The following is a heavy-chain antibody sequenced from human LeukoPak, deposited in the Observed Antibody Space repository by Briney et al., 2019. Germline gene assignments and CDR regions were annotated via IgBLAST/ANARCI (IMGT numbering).Heavy chain of an antibody. CDR1: GYTFTGYY. CDR3: ARGYCSSTSCYVCFDY. J-gene: IGHJ4*02. CDR2: INPNSGGT. V-gene: IGHV1-2*02. Sequence: GASVKVSCKASGYTFTGYYMHWVRQAPGQGLEWMGWINPNSGGTNYAQKLQGRVTMTRDTSISTAYMELSRLRSDDTAVYYCARGYCSSTSCYVCFDYWGQGTLVTVSS. D-gene: IGHD2-2*01.